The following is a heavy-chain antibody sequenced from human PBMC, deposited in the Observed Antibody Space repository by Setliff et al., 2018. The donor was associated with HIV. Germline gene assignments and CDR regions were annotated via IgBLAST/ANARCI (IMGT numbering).Heavy chain of an antibody. CDR1: GFTFSTYC. CDR3: ARSQGIGNYHMDV. V-gene: IGHV3-21*01. CDR2: ISYRSSYI. J-gene: IGHJ6*03. Sequence: PGGSLRLSCAASGFTFSTYCVNWVRQAPGKGLEWISSISYRSSYIYYSDSVKGRFTISRDDAENSLFLQLDSLRDEDTAVYYCARSQGIGNYHMDVWGTGTTVTVSS. D-gene: IGHD2-15*01.